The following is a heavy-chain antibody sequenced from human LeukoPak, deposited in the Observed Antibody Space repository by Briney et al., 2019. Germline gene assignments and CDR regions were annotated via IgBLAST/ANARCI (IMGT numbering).Heavy chain of an antibody. V-gene: IGHV1-69*13. J-gene: IGHJ6*02. Sequence: SVTVSCKASGYTFTSYGISWVRQAPGQGLEWMGGIIPIFGTANYAQKFQGRVTITADESTSTAYMELSSLRSEDTAVYYCARAPYTISQDYYYYYGMDVWGQGTMVTVSS. CDR2: IIPIFGTA. D-gene: IGHD6-6*01. CDR1: GYTFTSYG. CDR3: ARAPYTISQDYYYYYGMDV.